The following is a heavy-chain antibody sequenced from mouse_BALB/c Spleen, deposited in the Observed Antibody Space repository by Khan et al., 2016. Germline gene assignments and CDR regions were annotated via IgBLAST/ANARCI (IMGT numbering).Heavy chain of an antibody. J-gene: IGHJ4*01. Sequence: QIQLVQSGPELKKPGETVKISCKASGYTFTNYGMNWVKQAPGKGLKWMGWINTYTGEPTYADDFKGRFAFSLETSASTAYLQINNLKNEDTATXLCASIYDGYYVGLYYAMDYWGQGTSVTVSS. CDR3: ASIYDGYYVGLYYAMDY. CDR1: GYTFTNYG. CDR2: INTYTGEP. D-gene: IGHD2-3*01. V-gene: IGHV9-3-1*01.